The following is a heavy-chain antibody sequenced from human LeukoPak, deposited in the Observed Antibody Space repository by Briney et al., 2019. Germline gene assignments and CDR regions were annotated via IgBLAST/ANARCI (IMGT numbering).Heavy chain of an antibody. Sequence: RTSETLSLTCAVSGGSISSSNWWSWVRQPPGKGLEWIGEIYHSGSTNYNPSLESRVTISVDKSKNQFSLKLSSVTAADTAVYYCARSSPYCTNGVCYHYWGQGTLVTVSS. V-gene: IGHV4-4*02. D-gene: IGHD2-8*01. CDR3: ARSSPYCTNGVCYHY. CDR1: GGSISSSNW. J-gene: IGHJ4*02. CDR2: IYHSGST.